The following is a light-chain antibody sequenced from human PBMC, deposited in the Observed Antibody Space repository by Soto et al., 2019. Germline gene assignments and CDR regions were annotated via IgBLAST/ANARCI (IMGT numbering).Light chain of an antibody. CDR3: QQYGSSGT. Sequence: EIVMTQSPGTLSVSPGERATLFCRASQSVRSSLAWYQQKPGQAPRLFIYDASTRATGIPDRFSGSGYGTDFTLTISRLEPEDFAVYYCQQYGSSGTFGQGTKVDIK. CDR1: QSVRSS. J-gene: IGKJ1*01. CDR2: DAS. V-gene: IGKV3-20*01.